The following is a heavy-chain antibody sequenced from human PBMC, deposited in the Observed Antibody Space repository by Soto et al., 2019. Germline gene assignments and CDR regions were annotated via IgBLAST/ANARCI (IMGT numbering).Heavy chain of an antibody. J-gene: IGHJ4*02. CDR2: IYYSGST. V-gene: IGHV4-39*01. D-gene: IGHD3-3*01. CDR3: ASTYYDFWSGYSPVGYYFDY. CDR1: GGSISSSIYY. Sequence: PSETLSLTCTVSGGSISSSIYYWGWIRHPPGKGLEWIGSIYYSGSTYYNPSLKSRVTISVDTSKNQFSLKLSSVTAADTAVYYCASTYYDFWSGYSPVGYYFDYWGQGTLVTVSS.